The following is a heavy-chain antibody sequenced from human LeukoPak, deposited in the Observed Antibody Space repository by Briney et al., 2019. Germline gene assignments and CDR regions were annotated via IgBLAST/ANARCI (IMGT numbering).Heavy chain of an antibody. CDR2: ISGSGGST. Sequence: GGSLRLSCAASGFTFSSYAMSWVRQAPGKGLEWVSDISGSGGSTYYADSVKGRFTISRDNSKNTLYLQMNSLRAEDTAVYYCAREPAVLMVYATYYYGMDVWGQGTTVTVSS. CDR1: GFTFSSYA. D-gene: IGHD2-8*01. V-gene: IGHV3-23*01. J-gene: IGHJ6*02. CDR3: AREPAVLMVYATYYYGMDV.